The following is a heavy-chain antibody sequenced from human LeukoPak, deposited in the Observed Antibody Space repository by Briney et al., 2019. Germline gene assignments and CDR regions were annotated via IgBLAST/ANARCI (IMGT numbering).Heavy chain of an antibody. Sequence: PSETLSLTCAVYGGSFSGYYWSWIRQPPGKGLEWIGKINHSGSTNYNPSLKSRVTISVDTSKNQFSLKLSSVTAADTAVYYCARGRVAVAGSKGREYYFDYWGQGTLVTVSS. CDR2: INHSGST. J-gene: IGHJ4*02. D-gene: IGHD6-19*01. V-gene: IGHV4-34*01. CDR1: GGSFSGYY. CDR3: ARGRVAVAGSKGREYYFDY.